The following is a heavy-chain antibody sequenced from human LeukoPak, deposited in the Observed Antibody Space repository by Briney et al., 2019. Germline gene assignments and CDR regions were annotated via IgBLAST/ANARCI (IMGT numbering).Heavy chain of an antibody. J-gene: IGHJ3*02. CDR1: GYTFTSYG. D-gene: IGHD6-19*01. CDR2: ISAYNGNT. CDR3: ARGRSIAVAGDAFDI. Sequence: ASVKVSCKASGYTFTSYGISWVRQAPGQGLEWMGWISAYNGNTNYAQKLQGRVTMTTDTSTSTAYMELRSLRSDDTAVYYCARGRSIAVAGDAFDIWGPGTMVTVSS. V-gene: IGHV1-18*01.